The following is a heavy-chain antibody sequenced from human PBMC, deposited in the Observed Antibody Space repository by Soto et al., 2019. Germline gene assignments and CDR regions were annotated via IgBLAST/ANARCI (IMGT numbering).Heavy chain of an antibody. CDR2: IKTKTHGDTT. V-gene: IGHV3-15*01. Sequence: EVQLVESGGGLVKPGGSLRLSCAASGFTPSNVWMSWVRQAPGKGLEWVARIKTKTHGDTTEYAAPVQDRFTISRDDSKDTLYLQMNRLGADDTAFYYCVKEYFGEFNWGQGTLVTVSS. CDR1: GFTPSNVW. D-gene: IGHD3-10*01. J-gene: IGHJ4*02. CDR3: VKEYFGEFN.